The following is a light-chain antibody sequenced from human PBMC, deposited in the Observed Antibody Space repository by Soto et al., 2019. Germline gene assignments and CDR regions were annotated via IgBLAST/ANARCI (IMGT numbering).Light chain of an antibody. CDR1: QSISSY. CDR3: QQSYSTPYT. Sequence: DIQMTQSPYSLSASVGDRVTITCRASQSISSYLNWYQQKPGKAPKLLIYAASSLQSGVPSRFSGSGSGTDFTLTISSQQPEDFATYYCQQSYSTPYTFGQGTKLEIK. V-gene: IGKV1-39*01. CDR2: AAS. J-gene: IGKJ2*01.